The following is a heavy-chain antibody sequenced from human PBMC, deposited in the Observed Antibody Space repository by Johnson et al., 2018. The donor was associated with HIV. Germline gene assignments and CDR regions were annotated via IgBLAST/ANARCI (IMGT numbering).Heavy chain of an antibody. V-gene: IGHV3-7*03. CDR1: GFAFSNYG. J-gene: IGHJ3*02. Sequence: VQLVESGGGLVKPGGSLRLSCAASGFAFSNYGMHWVRQAPGKGLEWVGSIKQDGSESYYVDSVKGRFTISRDNVKNSLYLQMNSLRAEDTAVYFCARDPSLDAFDIWGQGTVVHVSS. CDR2: IKQDGSES. CDR3: ARDPSLDAFDI.